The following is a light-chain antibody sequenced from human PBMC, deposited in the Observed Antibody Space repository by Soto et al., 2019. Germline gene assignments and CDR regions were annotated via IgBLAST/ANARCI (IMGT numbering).Light chain of an antibody. CDR3: QSSGV. J-gene: IGLJ3*02. V-gene: IGLV1-40*01. CDR2: GNN. CDR1: GSNIGAGYD. Sequence: QSVLTQPPSVSGAPGQRVTISCTGSGSNIGAGYDVHWYQQLPGTAPKLLIYGNNNRPSRVPDRFSGSKSGTSASLAITGLQAEDEADYYCQSSGVFGGGTKVTVL.